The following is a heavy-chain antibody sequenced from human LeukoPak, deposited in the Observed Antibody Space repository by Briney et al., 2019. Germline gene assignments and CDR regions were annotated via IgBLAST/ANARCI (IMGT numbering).Heavy chain of an antibody. Sequence: PGGSLRLSCAASGFTLSSYGMHWVRQAPGKGLEWVAVISYDGSNKYYADSVKGRFTISRDNSKNTLYLQMNSLRAEDTAVYYCAEVEAAAGPGVIDYWGQGTLVTVSS. CDR3: AEVEAAAGPGVIDY. D-gene: IGHD6-25*01. CDR1: GFTLSSYG. J-gene: IGHJ4*02. CDR2: ISYDGSNK. V-gene: IGHV3-30*18.